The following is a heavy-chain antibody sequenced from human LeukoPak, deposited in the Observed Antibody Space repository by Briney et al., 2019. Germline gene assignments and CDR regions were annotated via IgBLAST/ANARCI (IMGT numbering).Heavy chain of an antibody. V-gene: IGHV1-2*06. CDR1: GYTFTSYY. CDR3: ARDYYDSSGYYW. CDR2: INPNSGGT. J-gene: IGHJ4*02. D-gene: IGHD3-22*01. Sequence: ASVKVSCKASGYTFTSYYMHWVRQAPGQGLEWMGRINPNSGGTNYAQKFQGRVTMTRDTSISTAYMELSRLRSDDTAVYYCARDYYDSSGYYWWGQGTLVTVSS.